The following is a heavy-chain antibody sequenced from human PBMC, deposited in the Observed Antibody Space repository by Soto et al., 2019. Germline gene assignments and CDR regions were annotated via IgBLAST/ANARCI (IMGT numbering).Heavy chain of an antibody. J-gene: IGHJ6*02. CDR2: ISYDGSNK. D-gene: IGHD6-13*01. CDR3: AKDRGLIAAAVGEYYYYGMDV. Sequence: GGSLRLSCAASGFTFSSYGMHWVRQAPGKGLEWVAVISYDGSNKYYADSVKGRFTISRDNSKNTLYLQMNSLRAEDTAVYYCAKDRGLIAAAVGEYYYYGMDVWGQGTTVTVS. CDR1: GFTFSSYG. V-gene: IGHV3-30*18.